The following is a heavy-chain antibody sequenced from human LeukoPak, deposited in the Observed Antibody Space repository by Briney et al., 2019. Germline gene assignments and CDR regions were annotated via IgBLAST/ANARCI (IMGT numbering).Heavy chain of an antibody. V-gene: IGHV3-73*01. D-gene: IGHD5-12*01. CDR3: TVLARWTNYFDH. Sequence: PGGSLKLSCAASGFTFSGFAIHWVRQASGKGLEWVGRIRTRSDSYATVYAASVKGRFTISRDDSKNTAYLQMNSLETEDTAVYYCTVLARWTNYFDHWGQGALVTVSS. CDR2: IRTRSDSYAT. J-gene: IGHJ4*02. CDR1: GFTFSGFA.